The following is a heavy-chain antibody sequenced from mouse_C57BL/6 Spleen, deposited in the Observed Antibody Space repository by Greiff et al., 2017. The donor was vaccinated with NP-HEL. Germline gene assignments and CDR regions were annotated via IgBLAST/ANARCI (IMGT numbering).Heavy chain of an antibody. J-gene: IGHJ2*01. D-gene: IGHD1-1*01. V-gene: IGHV1-39*01. CDR1: GYSFTDYN. Sequence: EVQLKESGPELVKPGASVKISCKASGYSFTDYNMNWVKQSNGKSLEWIGVINPNYGTTSYNQKFKGKATLTVDQSSSTAYMQLNSLTAEDSAVYYCEREGGTTPYFDYWGQGTTLTVSS. CDR2: INPNYGTT. CDR3: EREGGTTPYFDY.